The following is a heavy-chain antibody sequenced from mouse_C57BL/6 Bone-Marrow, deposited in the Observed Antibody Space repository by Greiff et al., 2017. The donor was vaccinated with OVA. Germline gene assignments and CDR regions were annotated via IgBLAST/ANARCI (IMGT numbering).Heavy chain of an antibody. CDR1: GFSFNTYA. CDR2: IRSKSNNYAT. V-gene: IGHV10-1*01. J-gene: IGHJ2*01. Sequence: EVKVVESGGGLVQPKGSLKLSCAASGFSFNTYAMNWVRQAPGKGLEWVARIRSKSNNYATYYADSVKDRFTISRDDSESMLYLQMNNLKTEDTAMYYCVRLGDGYYLDYWGQGTTLTVSS. D-gene: IGHD2-3*01. CDR3: VRLGDGYYLDY.